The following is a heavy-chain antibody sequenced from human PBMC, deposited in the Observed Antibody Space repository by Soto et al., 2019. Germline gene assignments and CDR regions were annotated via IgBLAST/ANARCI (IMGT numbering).Heavy chain of an antibody. Sequence: EVQLVESGGGLVKPGGSLRLSCAASGFTFSSYSMNWVRQAPGKGLEWVSSISSSSSYIYYADSVKGRFTISRDNAKNSLYLQMNSLGAEDTAVYYCARRSDYDFWSGYYIGQYGMDVWGQGTTVTVSS. CDR1: GFTFSSYS. CDR3: ARRSDYDFWSGYYIGQYGMDV. V-gene: IGHV3-21*01. J-gene: IGHJ6*02. CDR2: ISSSSSYI. D-gene: IGHD3-3*01.